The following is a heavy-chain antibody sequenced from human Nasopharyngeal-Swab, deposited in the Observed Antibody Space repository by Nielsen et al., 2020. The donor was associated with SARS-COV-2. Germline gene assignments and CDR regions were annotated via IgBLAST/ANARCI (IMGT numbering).Heavy chain of an antibody. V-gene: IGHV3-21*01. Sequence: GGSLRLSCAASELTLISYSLNWFRQAPGKGREWVSSISSSSSYICYADSVRGRFTISRDNAKNSLYLQMKSLRVEDTAVYYCARVHCSRSSCSAPDYYYYYMDVWGKGTTVTVSS. J-gene: IGHJ6*03. CDR2: ISSSSSYI. CDR3: ARVHCSRSSCSAPDYYYYYMDV. CDR1: ELTLISYS. D-gene: IGHD2-2*01.